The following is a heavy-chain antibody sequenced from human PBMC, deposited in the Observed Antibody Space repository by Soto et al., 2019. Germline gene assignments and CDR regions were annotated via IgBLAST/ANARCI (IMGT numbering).Heavy chain of an antibody. J-gene: IGHJ3*02. CDR2: ISYDGSNK. CDR1: GFTFSSYA. CDR3: ARDVRSTVTHAFDI. V-gene: IGHV3-30-3*01. Sequence: PGGSLRLSCAASGFTFSSYAMHWVRQAPGKGLEWVAVISYDGSNKYYADSVKGRFTISRDNSKNTLYLQMNSLRAEDTAVYYCARDVRSTVTHAFDIWSQGTMVTVSS. D-gene: IGHD4-17*01.